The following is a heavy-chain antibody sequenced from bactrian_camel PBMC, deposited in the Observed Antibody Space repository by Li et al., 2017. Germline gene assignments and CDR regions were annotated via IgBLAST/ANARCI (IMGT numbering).Heavy chain of an antibody. J-gene: IGHJ6*01. Sequence: HVQLVESGGDSVQAGGSLRLSCTPSGYYYDIGCMGWFRQVPGKEREGVAAIHTLSENTDYADPVKGRFTISQDRAKATVYLQMDNLKPEDTAMYYCAVDLGNGGYCNVGPRSRPRFGYWGQGTQVTVS. CDR2: IHTLSENT. D-gene: IGHD2*01. V-gene: IGHV3S54*01. CDR1: GYYYDIGC. CDR3: AVDLGNGGYCNVGPRSRPRFGY.